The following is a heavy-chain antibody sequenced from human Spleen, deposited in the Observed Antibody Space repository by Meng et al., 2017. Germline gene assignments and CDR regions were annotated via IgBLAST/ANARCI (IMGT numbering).Heavy chain of an antibody. CDR2: ISRDGGST. CDR1: GFTFGDYA. V-gene: IGHV3-43D*03. Sequence: GGSLRLSCAASGFTFGDYAMHWVRQAPGKGLEWVSLISRDGGSTYYADTVKGRFTISRDNSNNSLYLQMNSLRAEDTALYYCAKDRRRKRYDSFDCWGQGTLVTVSS. D-gene: IGHD3-16*01. J-gene: IGHJ4*02. CDR3: AKDRRRKRYDSFDC.